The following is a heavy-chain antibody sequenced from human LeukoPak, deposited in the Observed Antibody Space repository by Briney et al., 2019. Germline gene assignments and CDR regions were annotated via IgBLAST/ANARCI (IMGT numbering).Heavy chain of an antibody. CDR2: VYTSGDT. Sequence: SETLSLTCTLSAASVGTYYGSWIRQPAGKGLEWIGRVYTSGDTHYNASLRSRVTISVDKSKNQFSLKMTSVTVADTAVYYCAGRDYWGQGILVTVSS. CDR3: AGRDY. V-gene: IGHV4-4*07. CDR1: AASVGTYY. J-gene: IGHJ4*02.